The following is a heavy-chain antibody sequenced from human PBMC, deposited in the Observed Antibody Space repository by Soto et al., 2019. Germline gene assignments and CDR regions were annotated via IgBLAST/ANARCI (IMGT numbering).Heavy chain of an antibody. V-gene: IGHV4-34*01. CDR3: ARDKITGLFDY. Sequence: QVQLQQWGAGLLKPSETLSLTCAVYGGSFSGYYWTWIRQPPGTGLEWIGEINHSGSTNYNPSLKSRVTISVDTSTHQFSPELTSVTAADTAVYYCARDKITGLFDYWGQGTLVTVSS. J-gene: IGHJ4*02. CDR2: INHSGST. D-gene: IGHD2-8*02. CDR1: GGSFSGYY.